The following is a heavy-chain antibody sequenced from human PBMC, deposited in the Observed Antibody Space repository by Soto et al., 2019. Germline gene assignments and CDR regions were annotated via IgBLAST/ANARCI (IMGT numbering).Heavy chain of an antibody. CDR3: ARGTLSHSSGWNNAFDI. J-gene: IGHJ3*02. CDR1: XDSVSRNSAA. Sequence: PSQTLSLTCAISXDSVSRNSAAWNWIRQSPSRGLEWLGRTYYRSKWYNDYAVSVKSRITINPDTSKNQFSLQLNSVTPEDTAVYYCARGTLSHSSGWNNAFDIWGQGTMVTVSS. V-gene: IGHV6-1*01. D-gene: IGHD6-19*01. CDR2: TYYRSKWYN.